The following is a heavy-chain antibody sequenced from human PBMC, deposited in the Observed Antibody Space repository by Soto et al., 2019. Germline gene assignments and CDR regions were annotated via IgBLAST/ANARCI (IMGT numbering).Heavy chain of an antibody. CDR2: IYSNGKA. CDR3: ASERTYQMSGDDTLDI. Sequence: QVQLQESGPGLVRPSETLSLTCTVSGGSLSNYNWNWVRKYAGKGLEWIGRIYSNGKAYYNPSLKSRVTMSLDTLNDQVALRLSSVTAADTATYYGASERTYQMSGDDTLDIWGLGTMVTVSP. J-gene: IGHJ3*02. D-gene: IGHD2-21*01. CDR1: GGSLSNYN. V-gene: IGHV4-4*07.